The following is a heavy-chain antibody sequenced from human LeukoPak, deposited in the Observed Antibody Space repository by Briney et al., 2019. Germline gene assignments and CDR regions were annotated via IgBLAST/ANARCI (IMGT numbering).Heavy chain of an antibody. Sequence: SETLSLTCAVYGGSFSGYYWSWIRQPPGKGLEWIGEINHSGSTNYNPSLKSRVTISVDTSKNQFSLKLSSVTAADTAVYYCARVRYFGWLLSNWGQGTLVTVSS. D-gene: IGHD3-9*01. J-gene: IGHJ4*02. CDR3: ARVRYFGWLLSN. CDR1: GGSFSGYY. V-gene: IGHV4-34*01. CDR2: INHSGST.